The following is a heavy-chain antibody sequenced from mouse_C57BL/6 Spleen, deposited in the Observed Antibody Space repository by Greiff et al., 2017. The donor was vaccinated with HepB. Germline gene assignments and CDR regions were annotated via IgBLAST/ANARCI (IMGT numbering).Heavy chain of an antibody. CDR2: IYPGDGDT. J-gene: IGHJ4*01. CDR1: GYAFSSYW. Sequence: VKLMESGAELVKPGASVKISCKASGYAFSSYWMNWVKQRPGKGLEWIGQIYPGDGDTNYNGKFKGKATLTADKSSSTAYMQLSSLTSEDSAVYFCARSWKGYAMDYWGQGTSVTVSS. V-gene: IGHV1-80*01. CDR3: ARSWKGYAMDY.